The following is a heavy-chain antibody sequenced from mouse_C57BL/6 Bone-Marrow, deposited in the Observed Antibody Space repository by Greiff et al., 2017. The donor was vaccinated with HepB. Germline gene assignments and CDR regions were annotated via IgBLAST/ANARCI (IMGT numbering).Heavy chain of an antibody. D-gene: IGHD1-1*01. J-gene: IGHJ1*03. CDR3: TRDLIYYYGSSYGYFDV. Sequence: EVKLMESGEGLVKPGGSLKLSCAASGFTFSSYAMSWVRQTPEKRLEWVAYISSGGDYIYYADTVKGRFTISRDNARNTLYLQMSSLKSEDTAMYYCTRDLIYYYGSSYGYFDVWGTGTTVTVAS. CDR1: GFTFSSYA. CDR2: ISSGGDYI. V-gene: IGHV5-9-1*02.